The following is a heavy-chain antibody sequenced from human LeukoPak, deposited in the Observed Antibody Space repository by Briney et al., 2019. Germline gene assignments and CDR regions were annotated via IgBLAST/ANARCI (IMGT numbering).Heavy chain of an antibody. Sequence: SETLSLTCTVSGGSIYAYYWNWVRQPAGKGLEWIGRIYSSGSTNYNPSLRSRVTMSVDTSKNQFSLNLTSVTAADTAVYYCARRVSGYSPPVGWGQGTLVTVSS. CDR1: GGSIYAYY. J-gene: IGHJ4*02. CDR2: IYSSGST. CDR3: ARRVSGYSPPVG. D-gene: IGHD5-18*01. V-gene: IGHV4-4*07.